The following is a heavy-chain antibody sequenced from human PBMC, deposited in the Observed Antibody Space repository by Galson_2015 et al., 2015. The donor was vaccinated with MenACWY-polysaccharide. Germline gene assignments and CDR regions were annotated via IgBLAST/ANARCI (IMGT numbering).Heavy chain of an antibody. CDR3: ARGHFWIGV. D-gene: IGHD3-10*01. V-gene: IGHV3-7*01. Sequence: SLRLSCAASGFTFSNYWMTWVRQAPGKGLEWVASIKRDGSDKYYVDSVKGRFTVSRDNAKNSLSLEMNSLRVEDTAVYYCARGHFWIGVWGQGTTVTVSS. J-gene: IGHJ6*02. CDR2: IKRDGSDK. CDR1: GFTFSNYW.